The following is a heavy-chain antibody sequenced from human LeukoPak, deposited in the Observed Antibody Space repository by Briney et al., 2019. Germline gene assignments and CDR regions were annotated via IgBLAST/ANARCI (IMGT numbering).Heavy chain of an antibody. J-gene: IGHJ1*01. Sequence: PGGSLRLSCAASGFTFSSYGMHWVRQAPGKGLEWVAVISYDGSNKYYVDSVKGRFTISRDNFKNTLYLQMNSLRAEDTAVYYCAKVAGGYGDPRWYFQHWGQGTLVTVSS. V-gene: IGHV3-30*18. CDR3: AKVAGGYGDPRWYFQH. D-gene: IGHD4-17*01. CDR2: ISYDGSNK. CDR1: GFTFSSYG.